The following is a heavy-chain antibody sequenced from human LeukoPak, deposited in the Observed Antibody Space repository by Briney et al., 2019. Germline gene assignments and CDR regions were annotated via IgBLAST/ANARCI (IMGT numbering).Heavy chain of an antibody. CDR1: GYSFTSYW. V-gene: IGHV5-51*01. CDR2: IYPGASDT. J-gene: IGHJ4*02. D-gene: IGHD1-26*01. CDR3: ARHNSGSYSFDY. Sequence: GESLKISCKGSGYSFTSYWIGWVRRMPGKGLEWMGIIYPGASDTRYSPSFQGQVTISADQSISTAYLQWSSLKASDTAMYSCARHNSGSYSFDYWGQGTLVTVSS.